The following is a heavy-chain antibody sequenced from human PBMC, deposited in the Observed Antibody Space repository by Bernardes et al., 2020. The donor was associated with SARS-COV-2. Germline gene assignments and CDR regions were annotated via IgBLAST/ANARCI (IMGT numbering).Heavy chain of an antibody. Sequence: ASVKVSCKASGYTFTSYAMNWVRQAPGQGLEWMGWINTSTGNPTYAQGFTGRFVFSLDTSVSTAYLQISSLKAEDTAVYYCARLYGSGSYNWFDPWGQGTLVTVSS. CDR1: GYTFTSYA. CDR2: INTSTGNP. CDR3: ARLYGSGSYNWFDP. J-gene: IGHJ5*02. V-gene: IGHV7-4-1*02. D-gene: IGHD3-10*01.